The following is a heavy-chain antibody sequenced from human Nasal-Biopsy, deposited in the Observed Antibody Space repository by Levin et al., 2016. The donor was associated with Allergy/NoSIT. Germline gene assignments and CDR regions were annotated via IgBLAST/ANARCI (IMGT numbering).Heavy chain of an antibody. Sequence: GGSLRLSCAASGFSFGDYAMHWVRQAPGKGLEWVSGISWKSGTIAYAASVKGRFTISRDNAKNALYLQMNSLKKEDTALYYCAKDVAPTPYDSGTFLGEGGFDIWGQGAQVTVPS. CDR3: AKDVAPTPYDSGTFLGEGGFDI. V-gene: IGHV3-9*01. CDR2: ISWKSGTI. D-gene: IGHD3-10*01. J-gene: IGHJ4*02. CDR1: GFSFGDYA.